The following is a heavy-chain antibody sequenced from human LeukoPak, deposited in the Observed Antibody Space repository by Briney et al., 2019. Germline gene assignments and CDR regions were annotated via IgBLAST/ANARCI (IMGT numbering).Heavy chain of an antibody. CDR3: AVDCSGGSCYSNYFDY. D-gene: IGHD2-15*01. J-gene: IGHJ4*02. CDR1: GYTFTSNY. CDR2: ISPSGGST. V-gene: IGHV1-46*01. Sequence: EASVKVSCKAFGYTFTSNYMHWVRQAPGQGPEWMGVISPSGGSTTYAQKFQGRVTITADESTSTAYMELSSLRSEDTAVYYCAVDCSGGSCYSNYFDYWGQGTLVTVSS.